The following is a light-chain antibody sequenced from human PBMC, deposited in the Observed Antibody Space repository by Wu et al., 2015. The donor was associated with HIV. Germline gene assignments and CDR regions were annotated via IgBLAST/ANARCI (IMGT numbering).Light chain of an antibody. Sequence: EILLTQSPGTLSLSPGERATLSCRASQSVNSDYLAWYQQKHGQAPRLLIYGASSRATGIPDRFSGSGSGTDFTLTISRLEPEDFAVYYCQQYGSSLYTFGQGTKLEIK. CDR2: GAS. V-gene: IGKV3-20*01. CDR1: QSVNSDY. J-gene: IGKJ2*01. CDR3: QQYGSSLYT.